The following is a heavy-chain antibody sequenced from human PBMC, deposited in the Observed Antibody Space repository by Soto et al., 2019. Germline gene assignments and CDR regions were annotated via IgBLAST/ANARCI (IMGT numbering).Heavy chain of an antibody. J-gene: IGHJ4*02. V-gene: IGHV4-30-4*01. D-gene: IGHD3-16*01. CDR3: ARDPRGGGIDY. CDR1: GGSISSGDYY. CDR2: IYYSGST. Sequence: PSETLSLTCTVSGGSISSGDYYWSWIRQPPGKGLEWIGYIYYSGSTYYNPSLKSRVTISVDTSKNQFSLKLSSVTAADTAVYYCARDPRGGGIDYWGQGTLVTVSS.